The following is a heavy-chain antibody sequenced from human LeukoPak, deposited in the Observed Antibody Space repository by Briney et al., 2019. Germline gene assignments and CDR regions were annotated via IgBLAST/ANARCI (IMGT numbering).Heavy chain of an antibody. CDR2: IKPDGSEK. J-gene: IGHJ4*02. Sequence: PGGSLRLSCAASGFTFSSHWMGWVRQAPGKGLEWVANIKPDGSEKYPVDSVKGRFTVTRDNARNTLYLQMSRQRDDDSAVYYCARAPAFGTVDYWGQGTLVTVSS. V-gene: IGHV3-7*01. D-gene: IGHD3-16*01. CDR1: GFTFSSHW. CDR3: ARAPAFGTVDY.